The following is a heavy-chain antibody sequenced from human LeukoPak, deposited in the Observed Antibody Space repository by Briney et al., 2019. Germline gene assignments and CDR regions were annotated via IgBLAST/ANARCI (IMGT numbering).Heavy chain of an antibody. CDR3: AIVSYYYDSSGYGAFDI. V-gene: IGHV7-4-1*02. D-gene: IGHD3-22*01. Sequence: ASVKGSCKASGYTFTSYAMNWVRQAPGQGLEWMGWINTNTGNPTYAQGFTGRFVFSLDTSVSTAYLEISSLEAEDTAVYYCAIVSYYYDSSGYGAFDIWGQGTMVTVSS. J-gene: IGHJ3*02. CDR1: GYTFTSYA. CDR2: INTNTGNP.